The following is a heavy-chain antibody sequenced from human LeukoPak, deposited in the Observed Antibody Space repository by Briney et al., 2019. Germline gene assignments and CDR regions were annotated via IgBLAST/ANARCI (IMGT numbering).Heavy chain of an antibody. J-gene: IGHJ4*02. CDR2: INHSGST. V-gene: IGHV4-34*01. D-gene: IGHD3-10*01. CDR3: ARVGITMVRGVKRLPFDY. Sequence: SETLSLTCAVYGGSFSSYYWSWIRQPPGKGLEWIGEINHSGSTNYNPSLKSRVTISVDTSKNQFSLKLSSVTAADTAVYYCARVGITMVRGVKRLPFDYWGQGTLVTVSS. CDR1: GGSFSSYY.